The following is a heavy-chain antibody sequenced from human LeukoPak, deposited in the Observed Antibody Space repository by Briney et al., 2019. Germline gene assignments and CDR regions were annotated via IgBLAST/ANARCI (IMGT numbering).Heavy chain of an antibody. V-gene: IGHV3-21*01. CDR2: ISSSSSYI. D-gene: IGHD3-22*01. Sequence: GGSLRLSCAASGFTFSSYSMTWVRQAPGKGLEWVSSISSSSSYIYYADSVKGRFTISRDNAKNSLYLQMNSLRAEDTAVYYCAREGDYYDSSGYWYWGQGTLVTVSS. CDR3: AREGDYYDSSGYWY. CDR1: GFTFSSYS. J-gene: IGHJ4*02.